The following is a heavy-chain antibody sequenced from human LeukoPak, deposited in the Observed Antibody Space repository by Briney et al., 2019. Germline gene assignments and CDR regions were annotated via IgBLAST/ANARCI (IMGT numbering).Heavy chain of an antibody. CDR3: ARPWQLSWFDP. V-gene: IGHV4-31*03. J-gene: IGHJ5*02. Sequence: SETLSLTCTVSGGSISSGGYYWSWIRQHPGKGLEWIGYIYYSGSTYYNPSLKSRVTISVNTSKNQFSLKLSSVTAADTAVYYCARPWQLSWFDPWGQGTLVTVSS. CDR1: GGSISSGGYY. CDR2: IYYSGST. D-gene: IGHD6-6*01.